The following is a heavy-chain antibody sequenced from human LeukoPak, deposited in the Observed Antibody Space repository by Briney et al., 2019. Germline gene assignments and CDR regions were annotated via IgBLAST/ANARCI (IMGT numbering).Heavy chain of an antibody. V-gene: IGHV3-30*03. D-gene: IGHD2-2*02. J-gene: IGHJ6*02. CDR1: GFSFNNYG. CDR3: AREEEAYCGASSCYTLSGMDV. CDR2: ISYDGGSK. Sequence: PGGSLRLSCAASGFSFNNYGMHWVRQAPGKGPEWVAFISYDGGSKYYADSVRGRFTISRDDSKSTLSLQMNSLTSDDTAMYYCAREEEAYCGASSCYTLSGMDVWGQGTTVAVSS.